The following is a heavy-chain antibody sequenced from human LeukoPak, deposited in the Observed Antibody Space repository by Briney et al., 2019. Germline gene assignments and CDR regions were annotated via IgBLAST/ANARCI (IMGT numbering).Heavy chain of an antibody. J-gene: IGHJ6*03. V-gene: IGHV4-61*08. Sequence: SETLSLTCTVSGGSISSGGYYWSWIRQPPGKGLEWIGYIYYSGSTNYNPSLKSRVTISVDTSKNQFSLKLSSVTAADTAVYYCARTLPAAMRSYYYYYMDVWGKGTTVTVSS. CDR2: IYYSGST. CDR3: ARTLPAAMRSYYYYYMDV. CDR1: GGSISSGGYY. D-gene: IGHD2-2*01.